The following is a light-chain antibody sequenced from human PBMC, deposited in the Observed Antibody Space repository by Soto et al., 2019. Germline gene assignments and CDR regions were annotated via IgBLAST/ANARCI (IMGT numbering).Light chain of an antibody. CDR3: QQYNTYPWT. J-gene: IGKJ1*01. Sequence: DIHMTQSPSTLSASVGDRVTITCRASQSFTTFLAWYQQKPGKAPKLLISKASSLESEVPSRFSGSGSGTEFTLTISSLQPDDFATYYCQQYNTYPWTF. CDR2: KAS. V-gene: IGKV1-5*03. CDR1: QSFTTF.